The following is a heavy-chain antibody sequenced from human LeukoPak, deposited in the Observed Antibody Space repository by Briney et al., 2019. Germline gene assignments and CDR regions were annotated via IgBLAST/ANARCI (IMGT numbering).Heavy chain of an antibody. J-gene: IGHJ5*02. Sequence: GGSLRLSCAVSGFTISSHGMHWVRQAPGKGLEWVAMISYNGNSKYHGDSVKGRFTISRDNSKDTLYLEMDSLRTEDTAVYYCAKDWGSSGWYNYFDPWGQGTLVTVSS. CDR3: AKDWGSSGWYNYFDP. D-gene: IGHD6-19*01. V-gene: IGHV3-30*18. CDR1: GFTISSHG. CDR2: ISYNGNSK.